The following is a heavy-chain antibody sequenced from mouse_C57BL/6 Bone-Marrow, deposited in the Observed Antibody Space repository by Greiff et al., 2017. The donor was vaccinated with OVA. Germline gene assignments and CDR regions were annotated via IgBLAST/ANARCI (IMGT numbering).Heavy chain of an antibody. Sequence: EVKLMESGGDLVKPGGSLKLSCAASGFTFSSYGMSWVRQTPDKRLEWVATISSGGSYTYYPDSVKGRFTISSDNAKNTLYLQRSSLKSEDTAMYYCARIYYGNYRAYWGQGTLVTVSA. CDR1: GFTFSSYG. CDR3: ARIYYGNYRAY. D-gene: IGHD2-1*01. CDR2: ISSGGSYT. V-gene: IGHV5-6*01. J-gene: IGHJ3*01.